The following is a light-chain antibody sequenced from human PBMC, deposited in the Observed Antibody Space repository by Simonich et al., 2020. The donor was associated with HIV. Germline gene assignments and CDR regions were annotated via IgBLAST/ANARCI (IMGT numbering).Light chain of an antibody. Sequence: SYVLTQPPSVSVAPGKTARITCGGNNIGSKSVHWYQQKPGQAPVLVGYEDSKRPSGSGIPERFSGSSSGTMATLTISGAQGEDEADYYCFSTDSSGDHRVFGGGTKLTVL. CDR3: FSTDSSGDHRV. J-gene: IGLJ2*01. CDR1: NIGSKS. V-gene: IGLV3-10*01. CDR2: EDS.